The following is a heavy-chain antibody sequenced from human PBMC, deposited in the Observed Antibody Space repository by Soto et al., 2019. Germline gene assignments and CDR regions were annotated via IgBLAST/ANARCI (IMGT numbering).Heavy chain of an antibody. CDR1: GYTFTSYG. CDR3: ARDTRGIVVVPAASLDV. Sequence: GASVKDSCKASGYTFTSYGISWVRQAPGQGLEWMGWISAYNGNTNYAQKLQGRVTMTTDTSTSTAYMELRSLRSDDTAVYYCARDTRGIVVVPAASLDVWGKGTTVTVSS. CDR2: ISAYNGNT. V-gene: IGHV1-18*01. J-gene: IGHJ6*04. D-gene: IGHD2-2*01.